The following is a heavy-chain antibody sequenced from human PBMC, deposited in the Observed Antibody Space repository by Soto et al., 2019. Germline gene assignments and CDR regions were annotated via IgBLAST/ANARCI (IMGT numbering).Heavy chain of an antibody. CDR2: INTKFGAT. V-gene: IGHV1-69*01. D-gene: IGHD6-19*01. CDR1: GGSFSKKA. CDR3: ARGSSSGVEYWYFDL. Sequence: QVQLVQSGAELKKPGSSVKVSCEASGGSFSKKAISWVRQAPGQGLEWMGGINTKFGATNYAPKFQGRITITADESTNTVNMALSSLTSEDTAVYYCARGSSSGVEYWYFDLWGRGTVVSVSS. J-gene: IGHJ2*01.